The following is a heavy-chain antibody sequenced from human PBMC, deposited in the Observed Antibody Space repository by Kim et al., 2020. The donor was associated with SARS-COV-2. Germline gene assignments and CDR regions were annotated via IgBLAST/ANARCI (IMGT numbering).Heavy chain of an antibody. J-gene: IGHJ5*02. D-gene: IGHD1-7*01. Sequence: YADSGKGRLTISRDDSKNTLYLQMNSLRAEDTAVYYCAREELTGRGFDPWGQGTLVTVSS. CDR3: AREELTGRGFDP. V-gene: IGHV3-30*01.